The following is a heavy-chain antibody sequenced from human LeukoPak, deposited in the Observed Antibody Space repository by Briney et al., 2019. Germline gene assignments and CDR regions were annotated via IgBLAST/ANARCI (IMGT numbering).Heavy chain of an antibody. CDR3: ARALLWFGAYYFDY. CDR2: ISTDGSAT. Sequence: PGGSLRLSCAASGFTFSSHWMHWVRQVPGKGLVWVSRISTDGSATTYADSVKGRFTISRDNAKNTLYLQMNSLRAEDTAVYYCARALLWFGAYYFDYWGQGTLVTVSS. V-gene: IGHV3-74*01. CDR1: GFTFSSHW. D-gene: IGHD3-10*01. J-gene: IGHJ4*02.